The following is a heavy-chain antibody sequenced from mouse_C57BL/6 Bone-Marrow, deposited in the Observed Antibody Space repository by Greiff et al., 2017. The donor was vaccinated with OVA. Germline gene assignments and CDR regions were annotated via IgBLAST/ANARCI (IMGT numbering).Heavy chain of an antibody. CDR1: GFTFSSYA. CDR2: ISDGGSYT. D-gene: IGHD1-1*01. Sequence: DVHLVESGGGLVKPGGSLKLSCAASGFTFSSYAMSWVRQTPEKRLEWVATISDGGSYTYYPDTVKGRFTISRDNAKNNLYLQMSHLKSEDTAMYYCARDRGLYYYGSSSFDYWGQGTTLTVSS. J-gene: IGHJ2*01. CDR3: ARDRGLYYYGSSSFDY. V-gene: IGHV5-4*01.